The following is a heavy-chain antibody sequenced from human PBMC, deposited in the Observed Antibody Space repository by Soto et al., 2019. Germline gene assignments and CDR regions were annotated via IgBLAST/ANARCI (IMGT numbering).Heavy chain of an antibody. D-gene: IGHD3-3*02. CDR2: IFYLGSS. CDR1: GDSIISSDFY. V-gene: IGHV4-39*01. J-gene: IGHJ5*02. Sequence: SETLSLTCTVSGDSIISSDFYWGWVRQPPGKGLEWIGSIFYLGSSYYNPSLKSRVTMSVDTSKNQFSLRLRSVTAADTALYFCARHSLALRKNNWFDPWGQGIMVTVSS. CDR3: ARHSLALRKNNWFDP.